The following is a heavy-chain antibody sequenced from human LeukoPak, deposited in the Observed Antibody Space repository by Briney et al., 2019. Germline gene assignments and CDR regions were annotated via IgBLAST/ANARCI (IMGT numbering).Heavy chain of an antibody. V-gene: IGHV3-30-3*02. CDR1: GFTFSSYA. J-gene: IGHJ4*02. D-gene: IGHD6-13*01. Sequence: GSLRLSCAASGFTFSSYAMHWVRQAPGKGLEWVAVIPYDGSNKYYADSVKGRFTISRDNSKNTLYLQMNSLRAEDTAVYYCAKLLSRSFTPIDYWGQGTLVTVSS. CDR2: IPYDGSNK. CDR3: AKLLSRSFTPIDY.